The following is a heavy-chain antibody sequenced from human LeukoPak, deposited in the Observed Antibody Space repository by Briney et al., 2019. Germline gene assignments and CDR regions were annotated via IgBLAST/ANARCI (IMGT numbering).Heavy chain of an antibody. D-gene: IGHD3-22*01. Sequence: SETLSLTCAVYGGSFSGYYWSWIRQPPGKGLEWIGDINHSGSTNYNPSLKSRVTISVDTSKNQFSLKLSSVTAADTAVYYCARVGDSSGYYLGAFDYWGQGTLVTVSS. CDR2: INHSGST. CDR1: GGSFSGYY. CDR3: ARVGDSSGYYLGAFDY. J-gene: IGHJ4*02. V-gene: IGHV4-34*01.